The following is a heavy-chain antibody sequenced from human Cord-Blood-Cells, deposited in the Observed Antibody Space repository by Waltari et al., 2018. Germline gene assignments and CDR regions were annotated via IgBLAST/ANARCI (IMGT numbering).Heavy chain of an antibody. CDR2: INHSGST. Sequence: QVQLQQWGAGLLKPSETLSLTCAVYGGSFSGYYWGWIRQPPGKGLEWIGEINHSGSTNYSPSLKSRVTISVDTSKNQFSLTLSSVTAADTAVYYCARGLAAAPYLFDPWGQGTLVTVSS. CDR3: ARGLAAAPYLFDP. J-gene: IGHJ5*02. CDR1: GGSFSGYY. V-gene: IGHV4-34*01. D-gene: IGHD6-25*01.